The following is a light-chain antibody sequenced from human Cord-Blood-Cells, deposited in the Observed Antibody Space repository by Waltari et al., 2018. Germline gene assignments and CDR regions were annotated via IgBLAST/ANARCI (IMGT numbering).Light chain of an antibody. Sequence: QSALTQPASVSGSPGQPITISCTGTSSDVGGYNYVSWYQQHPGNAPKRMIYDVSNRPSGVSNRFSGSKAGNTASLTISGLQAEDEADYYCSSYTSSSTLVFGGGTKLTVL. CDR3: SSYTSSSTLV. CDR2: DVS. CDR1: SSDVGGYNY. J-gene: IGLJ3*02. V-gene: IGLV2-14*03.